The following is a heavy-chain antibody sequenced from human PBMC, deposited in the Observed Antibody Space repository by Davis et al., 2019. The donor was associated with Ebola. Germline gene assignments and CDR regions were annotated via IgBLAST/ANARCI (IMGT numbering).Heavy chain of an antibody. V-gene: IGHV4-39*01. J-gene: IGHJ5*02. D-gene: IGHD6-25*01. Sequence: MPSETLSLTCTVSGASITNIKYYWGWIRQPPGKGLEWIGSVYYNGNTYCNPSLKSRVTTSVDTSKNQFSLKLSSVTAADTAVYYCARHIGLHYSSDDWFDPWGQGTLVSVSS. CDR2: VYYNGNT. CDR1: GASITNIKYY. CDR3: ARHIGLHYSSDDWFDP.